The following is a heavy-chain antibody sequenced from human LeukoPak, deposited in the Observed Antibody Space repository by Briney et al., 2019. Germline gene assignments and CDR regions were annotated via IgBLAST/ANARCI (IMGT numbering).Heavy chain of an antibody. Sequence: GGSLRLSCAASGFTFSSYWMSWVRQAPGKGLEWVANIKQDGSEKYYVDSVKGRFTISRDNAKNSLYLQMNSLRGEDTAVYYCARESEHSVSQVDFDLWGQGTMVTVSS. CDR1: GFTFSSYW. V-gene: IGHV3-7*01. D-gene: IGHD3-3*02. CDR3: ARESEHSVSQVDFDL. CDR2: IKQDGSEK. J-gene: IGHJ3*01.